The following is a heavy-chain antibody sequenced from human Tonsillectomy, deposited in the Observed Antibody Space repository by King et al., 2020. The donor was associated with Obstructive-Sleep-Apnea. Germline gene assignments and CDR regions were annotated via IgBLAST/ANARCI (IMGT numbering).Heavy chain of an antibody. Sequence: VQLVESGGGVVQPGRSLRLSCAASGFTFSSYAMHWVRQAPGKGLEWVAVISYDESNKYYADSVKGRFTISRDNSKNTLYLQMNSLRAEDTAVYYCARDPMYYYDSSGTAGFDYWGQGTLVTVSS. V-gene: IGHV3-30*04. D-gene: IGHD3-22*01. J-gene: IGHJ4*02. CDR3: ARDPMYYYDSSGTAGFDY. CDR2: ISYDESNK. CDR1: GFTFSSYA.